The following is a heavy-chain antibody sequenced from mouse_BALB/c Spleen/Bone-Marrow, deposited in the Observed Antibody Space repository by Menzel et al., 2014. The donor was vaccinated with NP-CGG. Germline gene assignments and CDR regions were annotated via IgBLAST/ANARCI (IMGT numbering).Heavy chain of an antibody. CDR1: GFSFTDYY. Sequence: EVTLLESGGGLVQPGGFLRLSCATFGFSFTDYYMTWVRLPRGKALVWLGFIRNKANGYTTEYCASVKGRFTISRDNSQSILYLQMNTLRAEDSATYYCARDTLMYFDVWGAGTTVTVSS. J-gene: IGHJ1*01. CDR3: ARDTLMYFDV. CDR2: IRNKANGYTT. V-gene: IGHV7-3*02.